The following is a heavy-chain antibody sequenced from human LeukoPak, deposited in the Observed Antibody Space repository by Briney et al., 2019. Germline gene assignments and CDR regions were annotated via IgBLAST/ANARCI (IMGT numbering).Heavy chain of an antibody. J-gene: IGHJ3*02. CDR2: IRYDGSNK. D-gene: IGHD3-9*01. Sequence: PGGSLRLSCAASGFTFSSYGMHWVRQAPGKGLEWVAFIRYDGSNKYYADSVKGRFTISRDNSKNTLYLQMNSLRAEDTAVYYCAKDMRLRYLVPNAFDIWGQGTMVTVSS. V-gene: IGHV3-30*02. CDR3: AKDMRLRYLVPNAFDI. CDR1: GFTFSSYG.